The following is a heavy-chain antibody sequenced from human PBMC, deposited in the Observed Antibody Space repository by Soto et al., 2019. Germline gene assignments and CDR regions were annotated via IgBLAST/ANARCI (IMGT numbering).Heavy chain of an antibody. CDR1: RFTFSDYY. CDR3: ARDGTGYYGEYYDY. V-gene: IGHV3-11*01. CDR2: IGTRGNTK. D-gene: IGHD4-17*01. J-gene: IGHJ4*02. Sequence: QVQLVQSGGGLVKPGGSLRLSCATSRFTFSDYYMSWIRQAPGKGPEWVSYIGTRGNTKYYADSVRGRFTISRDNAKNSLYLQMNSLRADETAVYYCARDGTGYYGEYYDYWCQGIRVIVSS.